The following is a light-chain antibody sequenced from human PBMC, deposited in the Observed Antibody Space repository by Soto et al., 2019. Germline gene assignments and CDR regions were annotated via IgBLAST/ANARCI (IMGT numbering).Light chain of an antibody. CDR2: EVT. Sequence: QSVLTQPASVSGSPGQSITISCTGTSSDVGFYNYVSWYQHHPGKAPKLMIYEVTNRPSGVSYRFSGSKSGNTASLTISGLQAEDEADYYCTSYTSSSTPVLFGGGTKVTVL. V-gene: IGLV2-14*01. CDR1: SSDVGFYNY. CDR3: TSYTSSSTPVL. J-gene: IGLJ2*01.